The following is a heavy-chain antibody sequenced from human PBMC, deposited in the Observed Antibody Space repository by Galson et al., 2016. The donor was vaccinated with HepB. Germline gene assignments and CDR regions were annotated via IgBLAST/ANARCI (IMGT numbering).Heavy chain of an antibody. J-gene: IGHJ4*02. CDR1: GTSIISSSYY. CDR2: TYYSGPT. Sequence: SETLSLTCTVSGTSIISSSYYWGWIRQPPGKGLEWIGSTYYSGPTYYNPSLKSRVTISVDTSKNQFSLRLTSVTAADTAVYYCARHPGRLDHGDFVLDFDSWGQGTLVSVSS. V-gene: IGHV4-39*01. CDR3: ARHPGRLDHGDFVLDFDS. D-gene: IGHD4-17*01.